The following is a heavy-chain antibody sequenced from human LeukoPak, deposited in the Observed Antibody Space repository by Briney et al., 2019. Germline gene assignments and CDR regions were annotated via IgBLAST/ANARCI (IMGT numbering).Heavy chain of an antibody. J-gene: IGHJ4*02. V-gene: IGHV6-1*01. CDR2: TYYRSKWYN. Sequence: SQTLSLTCAISGDSVSSNSASWNWVRQSPSRGLEWLGRTYYRSKWYNDDAVSVKSRITINPDTSKNQFSLQLNSVTPEDTAVYYCARETAYSSGYYFDYWGQGTLVTVSS. D-gene: IGHD6-19*01. CDR3: ARETAYSSGYYFDY. CDR1: GDSVSSNSAS.